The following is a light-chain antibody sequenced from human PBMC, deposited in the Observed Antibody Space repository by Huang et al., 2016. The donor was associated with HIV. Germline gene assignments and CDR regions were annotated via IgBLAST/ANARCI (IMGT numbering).Light chain of an antibody. J-gene: IGKJ4*01. CDR1: QSVSSA. V-gene: IGKV3-11*01. CDR3: QQRSNWPPT. Sequence: EIVLTQSPATLSLSPGERATLSCRASQSVSSALAWYQQKPGQAPRRLIYDASTRATGIPARFSGSGSGTDFTLTISSLESEDFAVYYCQQRSNWPPTFGGGTKVEIK. CDR2: DAS.